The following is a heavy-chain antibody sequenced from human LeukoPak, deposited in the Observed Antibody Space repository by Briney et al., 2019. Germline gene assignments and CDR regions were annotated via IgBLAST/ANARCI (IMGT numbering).Heavy chain of an antibody. J-gene: IGHJ4*02. CDR1: GFSLSTSGMA. CDR2: IFWDGDK. CDR3: APLKGDIVVDSH. D-gene: IGHD3-22*01. Sequence: QSGPTLVNPTQTLTLTCTFSGFSLSTSGMAVGWIRQPPGKALEWLALIFWDGDKRYRPALKSRLTITKDTSKNQVVLTTTNMDPVDTATYYCAPLKGDIVVDSHWGQGTLVTVSS. V-gene: IGHV2-5*02.